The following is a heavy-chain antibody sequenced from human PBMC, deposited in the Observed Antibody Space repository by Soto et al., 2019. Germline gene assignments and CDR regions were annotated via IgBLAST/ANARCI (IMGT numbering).Heavy chain of an antibody. CDR1: GGSVSSGSYY. Sequence: QVQLQESGPGLVKPSETLSLTCTVSGGSVSSGSYYWSWIRQPPGKGLEWIGYIYYSGSTNYNPSLKSRVTISVDTSKNQFSLKLSSVTAADTAVYYCARVVGVWSGALGVFDYWGQGTLVTVSS. J-gene: IGHJ4*02. CDR3: ARVVGVWSGALGVFDY. D-gene: IGHD3-3*01. V-gene: IGHV4-61*01. CDR2: IYYSGST.